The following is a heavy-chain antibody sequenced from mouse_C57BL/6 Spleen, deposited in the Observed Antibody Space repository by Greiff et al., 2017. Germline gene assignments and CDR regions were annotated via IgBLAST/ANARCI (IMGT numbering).Heavy chain of an antibody. J-gene: IGHJ1*03. CDR3: ARHYYGSSDWYFDG. Sequence: EVKLVESGGDLVKPGGSLKLSCAASGFTFSSYGMSWVRQTPDKRLEWVATISSGGSYTYYPDSVKGRFTISRDNAKNTLYLQLSSLKSEDTAMYYCARHYYGSSDWYFDGWGTGTTVTVSS. D-gene: IGHD1-1*01. CDR2: ISSGGSYT. CDR1: GFTFSSYG. V-gene: IGHV5-6*01.